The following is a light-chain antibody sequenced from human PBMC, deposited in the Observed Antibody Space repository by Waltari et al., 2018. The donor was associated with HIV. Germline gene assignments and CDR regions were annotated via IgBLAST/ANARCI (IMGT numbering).Light chain of an antibody. CDR1: SSDVGSSNP. V-gene: IGLV2-23*02. Sequence: QSALTQPASVSGSPGQSITISCPGTSSDVGSSNPVSWYQQHPGKAPKLMIYEVSKRPSGVSNRFSGSKSGNTASLTISGLQAEDEADYYCCSYAGSSTHVVFGGGTKLTVL. CDR2: EVS. CDR3: CSYAGSSTHVV. J-gene: IGLJ2*01.